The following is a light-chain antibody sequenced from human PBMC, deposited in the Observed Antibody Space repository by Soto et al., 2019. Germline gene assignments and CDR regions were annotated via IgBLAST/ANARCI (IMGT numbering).Light chain of an antibody. CDR1: QSIASY. CDR3: QQSSSTPWT. V-gene: IGKV1-39*01. CDR2: AAS. J-gene: IGKJ1*01. Sequence: DIQMTQSPSSLSASVGDRVTITCRASQSIASYFNWYQQKPGRAPNLLISAASSLQSGVPSRFSGSGSGTDFTLTISSLQPEDFATYYCQQSSSTPWTFGQGTKVDNK.